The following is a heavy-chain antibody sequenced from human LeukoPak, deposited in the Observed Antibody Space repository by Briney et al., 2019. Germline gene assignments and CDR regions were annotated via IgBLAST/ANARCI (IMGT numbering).Heavy chain of an antibody. J-gene: IGHJ6*03. D-gene: IGHD1-26*01. CDR1: GFSFSSYN. V-gene: IGHV3-21*01. CDR3: ARDPYSGTYGNTYYYYMDV. Sequence: PGGSLRLSCEASGFSFSSYNMDWLRQTPGKGLEWISSITTSSTYTFYADSVKGRFTISRDNARNSLYLQMNSLRVEDTAVYYCARDPYSGTYGNTYYYYMDVWGKGTMVTVSS. CDR2: ITTSSTYT.